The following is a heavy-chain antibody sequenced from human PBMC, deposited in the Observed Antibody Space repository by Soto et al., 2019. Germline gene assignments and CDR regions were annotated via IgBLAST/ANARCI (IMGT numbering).Heavy chain of an antibody. CDR2: IYYSGST. J-gene: IGHJ6*02. CDR3: ARLIYLSERQYDFWGGYPFYYYYGMDF. Sequence: PSETLSLTCTVSGGSISSGGYYWSWIRQHPGKGLEWIGYIYYSGSTYYNPSLKSRVTISVDTSKNQFSLKLSSVTAADTAVYYCARLIYLSERQYDFWGGYPFYYYYGMDFWGQGTTVTVSS. D-gene: IGHD3-3*01. V-gene: IGHV4-31*03. CDR1: GGSISSGGYY.